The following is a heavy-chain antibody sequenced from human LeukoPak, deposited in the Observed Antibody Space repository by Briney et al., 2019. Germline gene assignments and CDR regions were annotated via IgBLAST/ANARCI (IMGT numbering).Heavy chain of an antibody. D-gene: IGHD6-13*01. Sequence: PGGSLRLSCAASGFTFSSYARSWVRQAPGKGLEWVSAISGSGGSTYYADSVKGRFTISRDNSQNTLYLQMNSLRAEDTAVYYCAKEISSSWAPYYFDYWGQGTLVTVSS. V-gene: IGHV3-23*01. CDR2: ISGSGGST. CDR3: AKEISSSWAPYYFDY. CDR1: GFTFSSYA. J-gene: IGHJ4*02.